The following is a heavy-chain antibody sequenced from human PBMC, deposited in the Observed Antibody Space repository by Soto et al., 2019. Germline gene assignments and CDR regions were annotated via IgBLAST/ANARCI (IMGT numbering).Heavy chain of an antibody. D-gene: IGHD3-10*01. Sequence: EVQLVESGGDLVQPGGSLTLSCAASGFTVSSNYMSWVRQAPGKGLEWVSVIYSGGTTYYADSVKGRFTISRDNSKNTLYLQMNSLRAEDTAVYYCARDALYYYGSGSTLDYWGQGTLVTVSS. J-gene: IGHJ4*02. CDR1: GFTVSSNY. CDR2: IYSGGTT. CDR3: ARDALYYYGSGSTLDY. V-gene: IGHV3-66*01.